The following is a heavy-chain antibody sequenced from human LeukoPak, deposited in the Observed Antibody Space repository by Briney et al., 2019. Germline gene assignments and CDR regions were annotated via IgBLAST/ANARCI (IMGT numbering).Heavy chain of an antibody. CDR2: INPNSGGT. CDR3: ARVFGRIAAAGTNPYDY. D-gene: IGHD6-13*01. J-gene: IGHJ4*02. Sequence: GASVKVSCKASGYTFTGYYMHWVRQAPGQGLEWMGWINPNSGGTNYAQKFQGRVTMTRDTSISTAYMELSRLRSDDTAVYYCARVFGRIAAAGTNPYDYWGQGTLVTVSS. V-gene: IGHV1-2*02. CDR1: GYTFTGYY.